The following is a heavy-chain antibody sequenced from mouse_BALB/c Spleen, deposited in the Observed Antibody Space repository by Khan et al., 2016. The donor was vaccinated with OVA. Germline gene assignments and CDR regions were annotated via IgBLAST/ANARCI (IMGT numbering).Heavy chain of an antibody. D-gene: IGHD2-3*01. Sequence: QIQLVQSGPELKKPGETVKISCKASGYTFTNYVINWVKQAPGKGLKWMGWINTNTGEPTYAEEFQGRFAFSLETSASTAYLQINNLKNEDTAPYFCARSPPWLLPSYFDYWDQGTTLTVSS. J-gene: IGHJ2*01. CDR2: INTNTGEP. CDR1: GYTFTNYV. CDR3: ARSPPWLLPSYFDY. V-gene: IGHV9-3*02.